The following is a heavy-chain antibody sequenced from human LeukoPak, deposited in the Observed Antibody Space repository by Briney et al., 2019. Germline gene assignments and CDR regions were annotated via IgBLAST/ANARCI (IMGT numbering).Heavy chain of an antibody. CDR2: ISSSGSTI. Sequence: PGGSLRLSCAASGFTFSSYEMNWVRQALGKGLEWVSYISSSGSTIYYADSVKGRFTISRDNAKNSLYLQMNRLRAEDTAVYYCAREAYLFRFLEWSIDDYWGQGTLVTVSS. D-gene: IGHD3-3*01. CDR1: GFTFSSYE. J-gene: IGHJ4*02. V-gene: IGHV3-48*03. CDR3: AREAYLFRFLEWSIDDY.